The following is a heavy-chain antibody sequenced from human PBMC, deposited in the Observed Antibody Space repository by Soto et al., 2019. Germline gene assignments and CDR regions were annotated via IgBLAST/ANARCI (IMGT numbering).Heavy chain of an antibody. D-gene: IGHD3-3*01. J-gene: IGHJ6*02. CDR2: ISWDGGST. CDR3: AKDTVVGVPPTCYYGMDV. CDR1: GFTFDDYA. Sequence: GGSLRLSCAASGFTFDDYAMHWVRQAPGKGLEWVSLISWDGGSTYYADSVKGRFTISRDNSKNSLYLQMNSLRAEDTALYYCAKDTVVGVPPTCYYGMDVWGQGTTVTVSS. V-gene: IGHV3-43D*03.